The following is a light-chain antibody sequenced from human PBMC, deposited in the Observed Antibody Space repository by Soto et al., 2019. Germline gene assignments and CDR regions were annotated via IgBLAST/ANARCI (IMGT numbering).Light chain of an antibody. V-gene: IGKV3-20*01. CDR1: QRVIGSY. Sequence: EIVLTQSPGTLSLSPGETATLSCRASQRVIGSYLAWYQQKPGQAPRLLIYGASSRPTGIPDRFSGSGSGTDFTLTISRLEPEDFAVYYCQQYVSSQVTFGPGTKVDIK. CDR2: GAS. J-gene: IGKJ3*01. CDR3: QQYVSSQVT.